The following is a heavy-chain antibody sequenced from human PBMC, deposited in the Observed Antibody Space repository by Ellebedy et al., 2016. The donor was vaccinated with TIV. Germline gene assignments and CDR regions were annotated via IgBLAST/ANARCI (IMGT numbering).Heavy chain of an antibody. Sequence: ASVKVSCKASGYTFTSYGISWVRQAPGQGLEWMGWISAYNGNTNYAQKLQGRVTMTTDTSTSTAYMELRSLRSDDTAVYYCAREPQGEQWLETYYFDYWGQGTLVTVSS. J-gene: IGHJ4*02. CDR3: AREPQGEQWLETYYFDY. CDR2: ISAYNGNT. V-gene: IGHV1-18*01. CDR1: GYTFTSYG. D-gene: IGHD6-19*01.